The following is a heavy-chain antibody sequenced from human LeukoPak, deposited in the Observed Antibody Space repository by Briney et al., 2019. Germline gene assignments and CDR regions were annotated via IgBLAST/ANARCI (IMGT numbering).Heavy chain of an antibody. V-gene: IGHV1-46*01. CDR3: ARWQSGTTDPVYSGSYHPFDY. CDR2: INPSGGST. CDR1: GYTFTSYY. J-gene: IGHJ4*02. Sequence: GASVKVSCKASGYTFTSYYMHWVRQAPGQGLEWMGIINPSGGSTSYAQKFQGRVTMTRDTSTSTVYMELSSLRSEDTAVYYCARWQSGTTDPVYSGSYHPFDYWGQGTLVTVSS. D-gene: IGHD1-26*01.